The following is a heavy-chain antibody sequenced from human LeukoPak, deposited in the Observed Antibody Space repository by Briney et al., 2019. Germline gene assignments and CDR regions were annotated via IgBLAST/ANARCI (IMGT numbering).Heavy chain of an antibody. Sequence: SQTLSLTCAISGDSVSSDTIAWNWVRQSPSRGLEWLGRTYYKSKWYNDYAASVKSRISVNPDTSKNQFSLQLNSVTPEDTAVYYCARGYFLSGFGCWGQGTLVTVSS. V-gene: IGHV6-1*01. J-gene: IGHJ4*02. CDR2: TYYKSKWYN. D-gene: IGHD2-21*01. CDR1: GDSVSSDTIA. CDR3: ARGYFLSGFGC.